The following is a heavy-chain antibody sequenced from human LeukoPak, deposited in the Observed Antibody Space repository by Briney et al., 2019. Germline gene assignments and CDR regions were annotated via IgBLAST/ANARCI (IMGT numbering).Heavy chain of an antibody. D-gene: IGHD6-19*01. Sequence: GGSLRLSCAASGFTVSSNYMSWVRQAPGKGLEWVSAIYSSGSTYYAASVKGRFTISRDNSKNTLYLQMNSLRAEDTAVYYCAKAYGSGWYYFDYWGQGTLVTVSS. CDR1: GFTVSSNY. CDR2: IYSSGST. J-gene: IGHJ4*02. V-gene: IGHV3-53*01. CDR3: AKAYGSGWYYFDY.